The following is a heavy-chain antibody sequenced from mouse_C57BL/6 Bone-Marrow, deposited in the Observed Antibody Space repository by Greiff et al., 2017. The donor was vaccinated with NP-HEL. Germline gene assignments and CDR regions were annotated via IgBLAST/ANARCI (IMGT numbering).Heavy chain of an antibody. CDR1: GYTFTSYW. J-gene: IGHJ4*01. D-gene: IGHD2-4*01. Sequence: QVQLQQPGAELVKPGASVKMSCKASGYTFTSYWITWVKQRPGQGLEWIGDIYPGSGSTNYNEKFKSKATLTVDTSSSTAYMQLSSLTSEASAVFYFARRGDYEEEGYAMDYWGQGTSVTVSS. CDR2: IYPGSGST. V-gene: IGHV1-55*01. CDR3: ARRGDYEEEGYAMDY.